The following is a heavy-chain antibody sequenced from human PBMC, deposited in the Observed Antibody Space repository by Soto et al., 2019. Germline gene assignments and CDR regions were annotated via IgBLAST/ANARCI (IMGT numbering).Heavy chain of an antibody. CDR1: GRTISGKKY. CDR2: LYDVDGS. Sequence: DVQLVESGGGLIQPGESLRLSCAAFGRTISGKKYVAWVRQAPGKGLEWVSALYDVDGSFYADSVKGRFTTSSDSSKTTVYLQMNDLRPDDTAVYYCATWHEREHAYDVWGQGTTVTVSS. CDR3: ATWHEREHAYDV. J-gene: IGHJ3*01. D-gene: IGHD1-1*01. V-gene: IGHV3-53*01.